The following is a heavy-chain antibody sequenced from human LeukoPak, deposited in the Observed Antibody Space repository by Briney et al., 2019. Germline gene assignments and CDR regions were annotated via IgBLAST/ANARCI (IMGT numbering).Heavy chain of an antibody. Sequence: PSQTLSLTCTVSGGSISSGSYYWSWIRQPAGKRLEWIGRIYTSGSTNYNPSLKSRVTISVDTSKNQFSLKLSSVTAADTAIYYCAREGSVYYYDSSGYLGYWGQGTLVTVSS. J-gene: IGHJ4*02. V-gene: IGHV4-61*02. CDR1: GGSISSGSYY. CDR3: AREGSVYYYDSSGYLGY. D-gene: IGHD3-22*01. CDR2: IYTSGST.